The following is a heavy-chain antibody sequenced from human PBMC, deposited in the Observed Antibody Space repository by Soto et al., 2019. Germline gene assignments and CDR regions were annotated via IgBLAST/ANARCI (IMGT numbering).Heavy chain of an antibody. CDR2: IYYSGST. CDR3: ASQLSYYDFWSGYSPASGMDV. V-gene: IGHV4-39*01. CDR1: GGSISSSSYY. J-gene: IGHJ6*02. D-gene: IGHD3-3*01. Sequence: QLQLQESGPGLAKPSETLSLTCTVSGGSISSSSYYWGWIRQPPGKGLEWIGSIYYSGSTYYNPSLKSRVTISVDTSKNQFSLKLSSVTAADTAVYYCASQLSYYDFWSGYSPASGMDVWGQGTTVTVSS.